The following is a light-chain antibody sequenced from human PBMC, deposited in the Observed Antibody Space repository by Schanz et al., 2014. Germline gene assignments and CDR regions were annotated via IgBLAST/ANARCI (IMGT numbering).Light chain of an antibody. J-gene: IGLJ2*01. CDR3: SSYADISVI. CDR1: SSDY. Sequence: SALTQPPSASGSPGQSVAISCTGSSSDYVSWYQLHPGNAPKLIIYEVSKRPSGVPDRFSGSKSGNTASLTVSGLQAEDEADYYCSSYADISVIFGGGTKLTVL. CDR2: EVS. V-gene: IGLV2-8*01.